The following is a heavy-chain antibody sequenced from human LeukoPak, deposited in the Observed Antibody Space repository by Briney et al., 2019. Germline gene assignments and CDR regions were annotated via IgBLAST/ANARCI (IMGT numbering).Heavy chain of an antibody. J-gene: IGHJ4*02. Sequence: ASVKVSSTASVYTFTSYDINWVRQATGQGLEWMGWMNPNSGNTGYAQKFQGRVTMTRNTSISTAYMELSSLRSEDTAVYYCARGRLNNYGDPPFDYWGQGTLVTVSS. V-gene: IGHV1-8*01. D-gene: IGHD4-17*01. CDR1: VYTFTSYD. CDR2: MNPNSGNT. CDR3: ARGRLNNYGDPPFDY.